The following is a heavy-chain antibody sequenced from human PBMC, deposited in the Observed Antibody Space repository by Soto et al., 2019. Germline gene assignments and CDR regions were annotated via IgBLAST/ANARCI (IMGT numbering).Heavy chain of an antibody. V-gene: IGHV3-23*01. J-gene: IGHJ3*01. CDR3: AKDSGLPDFGIVMHAFDV. CDR1: GFTFSNYA. D-gene: IGHD3-3*01. CDR2: ISDNGANT. Sequence: PGGSLRLSCIASGFTFSNYAMSWVRQAPGKGLEWVSTISDNGANTFIGDSVRGRFTVSRDNSKNTLYLQMNSLRAEDTALYYCAKDSGLPDFGIVMHAFDVWGQGTMVTVSS.